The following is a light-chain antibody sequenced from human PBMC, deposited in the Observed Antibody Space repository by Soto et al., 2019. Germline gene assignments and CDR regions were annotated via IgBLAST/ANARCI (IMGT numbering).Light chain of an antibody. CDR1: QSISSW. V-gene: IGKV1-5*01. J-gene: IGKJ1*01. CDR2: DAS. Sequence: DIQMTQSPSTLSASAGDRVTITCRASQSISSWLAWYQQKPGKAPKLLIYDASSLQSGVPSRFSGSGSGTEFTLTIDSLQPDDFATYYCQQYNSYSLWTFGQGTKVEIK. CDR3: QQYNSYSLWT.